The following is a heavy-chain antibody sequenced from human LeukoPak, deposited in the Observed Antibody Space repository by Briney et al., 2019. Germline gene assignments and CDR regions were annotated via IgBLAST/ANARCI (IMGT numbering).Heavy chain of an antibody. Sequence: VASVTVSCKASGYTFTSYYMHWVRQAPGQGLEWMGIINPSGGSTSYAQKFQGRVTMTRDTSTSTVYMELSSLRSEDTAVYYCARDVAVTNAFDIWGQGTMVTVSS. CDR3: ARDVAVTNAFDI. V-gene: IGHV1-46*01. D-gene: IGHD4-17*01. CDR2: INPSGGST. J-gene: IGHJ3*02. CDR1: GYTFTSYY.